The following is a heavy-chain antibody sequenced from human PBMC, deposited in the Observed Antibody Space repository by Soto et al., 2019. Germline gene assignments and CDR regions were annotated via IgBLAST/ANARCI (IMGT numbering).Heavy chain of an antibody. J-gene: IGHJ6*02. Sequence: WGSLRLSCAASGFTFSSYWISFFRHSPWKGREWVANIKQDGSEKYYVDSVKGRFTISRDNAKNSLYLQMNSLRAEDTAVYYCARDLVGITIFGVSGGGMDVWGQGTTVTVSS. V-gene: IGHV3-7*03. D-gene: IGHD3-3*01. CDR2: IKQDGSEK. CDR1: GFTFSSYW. CDR3: ARDLVGITIFGVSGGGMDV.